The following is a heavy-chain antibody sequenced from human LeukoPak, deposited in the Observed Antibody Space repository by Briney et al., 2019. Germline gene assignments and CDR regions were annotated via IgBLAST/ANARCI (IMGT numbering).Heavy chain of an antibody. V-gene: IGHV1-18*04. J-gene: IGHJ4*02. D-gene: IGHD3-9*01. CDR3: ARVVLRYFDWLSRYFDY. Sequence: ASVKVSCKASGYTFTSYGISWVRQAPGQGLEWMGWISAYNGNTNYAQKLQGRVTMTTDTSTSTAYMKLRSLRSDDTAVYYCARVVLRYFDWLSRYFDYWGQGTLVTVSS. CDR2: ISAYNGNT. CDR1: GYTFTSYG.